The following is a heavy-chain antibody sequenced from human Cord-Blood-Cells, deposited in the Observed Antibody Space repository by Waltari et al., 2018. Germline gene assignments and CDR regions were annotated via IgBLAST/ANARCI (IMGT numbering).Heavy chain of an antibody. CDR3: ARAGPNWYFDL. J-gene: IGHJ2*01. CDR2: IKQDGSEK. V-gene: IGHV3-7*01. CDR1: GFTFSSYW. Sequence: EVQLVESGGGLVQPGGSLRLSCAASGFTFSSYWMSWVRQAPGKGLEGVANIKQDGSEKYYVDSVKGRFTISRDNAKNSLYLQMNSLRAEDTAVYYCARAGPNWYFDLWGRGTLVTVSS.